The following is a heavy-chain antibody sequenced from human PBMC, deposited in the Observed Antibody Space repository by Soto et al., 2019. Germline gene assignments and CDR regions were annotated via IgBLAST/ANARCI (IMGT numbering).Heavy chain of an antibody. CDR3: ARQGFGPLHGLVDV. Sequence: QVQLQESGPGLVKPSETMSLSCTVSGGSISSYYWSWFRQSPGKRMEWIGYVHHSWGSSYNPSLQSRVAISLDTSKGQFSHKVTSVTATDTAVYYCARQGFGPLHGLVDVWGQGTTVTVSS. J-gene: IGHJ6*02. V-gene: IGHV4-59*08. D-gene: IGHD3-10*01. CDR2: VHHSWGS. CDR1: GGSISSYY.